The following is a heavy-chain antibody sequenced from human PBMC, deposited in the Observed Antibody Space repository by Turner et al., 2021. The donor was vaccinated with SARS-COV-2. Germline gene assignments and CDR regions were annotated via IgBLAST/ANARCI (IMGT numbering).Heavy chain of an antibody. CDR2: KAYDGSNK. J-gene: IGHJ4*02. V-gene: IGHV3-30-3*01. D-gene: IGHD1-26*01. CDR3: ARDRSGGYSFSFDY. CDR1: GFTFRSYA. Sequence: QVQLVESGGGVFQPGRSLRLSCAASGFTFRSYAMHWVRQAQGKGMEWVAVKAYDGSNKYYADSVRGRFTIARDNSKNTLYLQMNSLRAEDTAVYYCARDRSGGYSFSFDYWGQGTLVTVSS.